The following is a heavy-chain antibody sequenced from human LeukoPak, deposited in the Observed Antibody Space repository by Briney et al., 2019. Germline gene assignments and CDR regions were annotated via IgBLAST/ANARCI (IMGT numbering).Heavy chain of an antibody. V-gene: IGHV1-2*04. CDR3: ARGTAVAGISGPDAFDI. CDR1: GGTFSNYV. Sequence: APVKVSCKASGGTFSNYVITWVRQAPGQGLEWMGWINPNSGGTNYAQKFQGWVTMTRDTSISSAYMELSRLRSDDTAVYYCARGTAVAGISGPDAFDIWGQGTMVTVSS. D-gene: IGHD6-19*01. CDR2: INPNSGGT. J-gene: IGHJ3*02.